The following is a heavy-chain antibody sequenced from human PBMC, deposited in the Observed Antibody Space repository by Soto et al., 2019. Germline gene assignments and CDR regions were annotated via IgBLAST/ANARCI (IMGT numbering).Heavy chain of an antibody. V-gene: IGHV4-4*02. J-gene: IGHJ1*01. CDR2: IYHSGST. CDR1: GGSISSSNW. Sequence: SETLSLTCAVSGGSISSSNWWSCLRQPPGKGLEWIGEIYHSGSTNYNPSLNSRVTISVDTSKNQFSLKLSSVTAADTAVYYCASPPPLTVQTIEAEFFQHWGQGALVTVS. CDR3: ASPPPLTVQTIEAEFFQH. D-gene: IGHD2-15*01.